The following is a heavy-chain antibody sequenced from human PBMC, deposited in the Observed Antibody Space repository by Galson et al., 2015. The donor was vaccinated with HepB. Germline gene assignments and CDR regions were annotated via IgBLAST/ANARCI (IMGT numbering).Heavy chain of an antibody. Sequence: SLRLSCAASGFSFSGYTIYWVRQAPGKGLEWVAVISYDGGNKYNAGSVKDRFAISRDNSKNTLYLQMNSLRLKDTAVYYCARGRGIYYDSSAYLSRPYWGQGTLVTVSS. J-gene: IGHJ4*02. D-gene: IGHD3-22*01. CDR1: GFSFSGYT. V-gene: IGHV3-30*09. CDR2: ISYDGGNK. CDR3: ARGRGIYYDSSAYLSRPY.